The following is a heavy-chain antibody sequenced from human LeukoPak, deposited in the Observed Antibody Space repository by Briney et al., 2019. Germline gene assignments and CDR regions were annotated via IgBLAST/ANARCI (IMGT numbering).Heavy chain of an antibody. Sequence: GGSLRLSCAASGFTFSSYWMSWVRQAPGKGLEWVANIKQDGSEKYYVDSVKGRFTISRDNAKNSLYLQMNSLRAEDTAVYYCARDLHMTTVTTWVYYYYYMGVWGKGTTVTVSS. CDR2: IKQDGSEK. CDR1: GFTFSSYW. V-gene: IGHV3-7*01. D-gene: IGHD4-17*01. J-gene: IGHJ6*03. CDR3: ARDLHMTTVTTWVYYYYYMGV.